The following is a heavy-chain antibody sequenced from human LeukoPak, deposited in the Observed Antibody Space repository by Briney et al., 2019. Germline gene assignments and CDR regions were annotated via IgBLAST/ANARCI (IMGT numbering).Heavy chain of an antibody. CDR3: ARSAITATAAGHFDL. D-gene: IGHD6-13*01. CDR2: INPNSGDT. CDR1: GYTFTDYY. V-gene: IGHV1-2*06. J-gene: IGHJ2*01. Sequence: ASIKVSCKSSGYTFTDYYVHWVRQAPGQGLEWMGRINPNSGDTNYAQNFQGRVTMSRDTSISTAYLGLNRLIFDDTAVFYCARSAITATAAGHFDLWGRGTLVTVSS.